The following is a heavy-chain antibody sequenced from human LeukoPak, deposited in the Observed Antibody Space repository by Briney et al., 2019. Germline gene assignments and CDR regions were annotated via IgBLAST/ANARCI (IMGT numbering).Heavy chain of an antibody. Sequence: GECLKISCKGSGYSFPNYWIGWVRQMPGKGLECMGIIYPGDSDTRYSPSFQGQVTISADRSISTAYLQWSSLKASDTAMYYCARHETGPYFDYWGQGTLVTVSS. J-gene: IGHJ4*02. CDR2: IYPGDSDT. V-gene: IGHV5-51*01. CDR3: ARHETGPYFDY. CDR1: GYSFPNYW. D-gene: IGHD1-1*01.